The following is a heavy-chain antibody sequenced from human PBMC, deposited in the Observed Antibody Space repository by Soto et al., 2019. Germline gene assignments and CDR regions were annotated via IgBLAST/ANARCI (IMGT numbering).Heavy chain of an antibody. CDR1: GYIFTKYG. CDR2: INVYNGDR. J-gene: IGHJ5*02. D-gene: IGHD2-21*02. V-gene: IGHV1-18*01. CDR3: ARVQLGGDRMLNWFDP. Sequence: QVQVVQSGPELKKPGASVKVSCKAQGYIFTKYGIGWVRQAPGHGLEWKRLINVYNGDRKVAQKFQDRVSMTTDTARDTAYMDLKSLRSGDTAVYYCARVQLGGDRMLNWFDPWGQGTLVTVSS.